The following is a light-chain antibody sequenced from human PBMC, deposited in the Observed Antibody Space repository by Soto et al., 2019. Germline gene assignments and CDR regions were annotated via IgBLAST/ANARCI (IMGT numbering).Light chain of an antibody. CDR1: SSDVGGYNY. J-gene: IGLJ2*01. V-gene: IGLV2-14*03. CDR3: SSYTTSSPHVL. CDR2: DVS. Sequence: QSALTQPASVSGSPGQSITISCTGTSSDVGGYNYVSWYQQHPGKGPKLMIYDVSDRPSGVSNRFSGSKSGNTASLTISGLRAEDEADYYCSSYTTSSPHVLFCGGTKLTVL.